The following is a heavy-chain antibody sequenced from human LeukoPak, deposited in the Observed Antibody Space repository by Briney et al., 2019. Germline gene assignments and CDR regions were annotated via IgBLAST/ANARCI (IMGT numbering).Heavy chain of an antibody. CDR3: TRERLVVVTTSYYYGMDV. D-gene: IGHD2-21*02. CDR1: GFIFGDYA. Sequence: GESLKISFTASGFIFGDYAMSWVRQAPGKGLEWVGFIRNKAYGGTTEYAASVKGRVSISRDDSRSIAYLQMNSLKTEDTAVYYCTRERLVVVTTSYYYGMDVWGQGTTVTVSS. V-gene: IGHV3-49*04. J-gene: IGHJ6*02. CDR2: IRNKAYGGTT.